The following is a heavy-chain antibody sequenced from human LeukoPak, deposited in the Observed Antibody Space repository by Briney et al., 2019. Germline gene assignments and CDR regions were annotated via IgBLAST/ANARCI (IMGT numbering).Heavy chain of an antibody. D-gene: IGHD3-10*01. J-gene: IGHJ4*02. V-gene: IGHV3-23*01. Sequence: PGGSLRLSCAASGFTFSSYAMSWVRKAPGKGLKWVSAISGSGGSTYYADSVKGRFTISRDNSKNTLYLQMNSLRAEDTAVYYCAKDRFRRGYGSGSYYRSTSAGTLGGQGTLVTVSS. CDR2: ISGSGGST. CDR3: AKDRFRRGYGSGSYYRSTSAGTL. CDR1: GFTFSSYA.